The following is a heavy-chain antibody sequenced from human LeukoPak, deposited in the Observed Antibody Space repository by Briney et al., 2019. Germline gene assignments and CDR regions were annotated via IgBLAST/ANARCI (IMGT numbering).Heavy chain of an antibody. V-gene: IGHV3-48*03. J-gene: IGHJ4*02. Sequence: GGSLRLSCAASGFTVSSYEMSSVRQAPGKGLEWGLYIGISGRIIYYAHSVKGRFTISRDNAKNSLYLQMNSLIAEDAAVYYCAKAPVTSCRGAFCYPFDYWGQGTLVTVSS. D-gene: IGHD2-15*01. CDR3: AKAPVTSCRGAFCYPFDY. CDR2: IGISGRII. CDR1: GFTVSSYE.